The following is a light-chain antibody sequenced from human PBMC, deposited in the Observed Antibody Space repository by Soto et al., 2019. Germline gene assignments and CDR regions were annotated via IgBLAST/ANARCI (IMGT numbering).Light chain of an antibody. CDR3: SSYTSSSTEV. CDR1: SSDVGGYNY. V-gene: IGLV2-14*01. Sequence: QSVLTQPASVSGSPGQSITISCTGTSSDVGGYNYVSWYQQHPGKAPKLMIYDVSYRPSGVSNRFSGSKSGNTAPLTISGLQAEDEADYYCSSYTSSSTEVFGTGTKLTVL. J-gene: IGLJ1*01. CDR2: DVS.